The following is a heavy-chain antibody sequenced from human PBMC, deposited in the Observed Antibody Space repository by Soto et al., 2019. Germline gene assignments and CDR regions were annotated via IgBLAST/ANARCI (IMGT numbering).Heavy chain of an antibody. CDR1: GFTVSSNY. CDR3: ARNYDSTAGGAFDI. Sequence: EVQLVESGGGLIQPGGSLRLSCAASGFTVSSNYRSWVRQAPGKGLEWVSVIYSGGSTYYADSVKGRFTISRDNSKNTHYLQMNSLRAEDTAVYYCARNYDSTAGGAFDIWGQGTIVTVSS. J-gene: IGHJ3*02. CDR2: IYSGGST. D-gene: IGHD3-22*01. V-gene: IGHV3-53*01.